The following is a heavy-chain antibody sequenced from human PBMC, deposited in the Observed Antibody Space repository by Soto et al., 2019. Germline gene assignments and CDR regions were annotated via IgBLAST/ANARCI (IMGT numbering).Heavy chain of an antibody. CDR2: ISGSGGST. D-gene: IGHD1-26*01. CDR1: GFTFSSYA. V-gene: IGHV3-23*01. CDR3: AKDRASKYSGSYYYYDMDV. J-gene: IGHJ6*02. Sequence: GGSLRLSCAASGFTFSSYAMSWVRQAPGKGLEWVSAISGSGGSTYYADSVKGRFTISRDNSKNTLYLQMNSLRAEDTAVYYCAKDRASKYSGSYYYYDMDVWRQGTTVTVSS.